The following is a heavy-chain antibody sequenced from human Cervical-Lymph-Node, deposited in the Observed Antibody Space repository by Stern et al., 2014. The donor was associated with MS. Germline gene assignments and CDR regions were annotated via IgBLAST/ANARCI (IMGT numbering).Heavy chain of an antibody. CDR1: GGSISSYY. D-gene: IGHD6-13*01. CDR2: VYYTGST. V-gene: IGHV4-59*01. J-gene: IGHJ4*02. Sequence: QLQLQESGPGLVKPSETLSLICTVSGGSISSYYWTWIRQPPGKGLEWIGYVYYTGSTDYNPSLKSRVTISVDSSKNQFSLKLTSVTAADTAVYYCARDRSSSPRVFDSWGQGTLVTVSS. CDR3: ARDRSSSPRVFDS.